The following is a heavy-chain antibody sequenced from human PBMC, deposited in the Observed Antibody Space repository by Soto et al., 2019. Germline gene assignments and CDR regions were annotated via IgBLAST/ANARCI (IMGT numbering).Heavy chain of an antibody. CDR1: GFTFSSYA. CDR3: AREGVIAVAGPPYFDY. V-gene: IGHV3-30-3*01. Sequence: GGSLRLSCAASGFTFSSYAMHWVRQAPGKGLEWVAVISYDGSNKYYADSVKGRFTISRDNSKNTLNLQMNSLRAEDTAVYYCAREGVIAVAGPPYFDYWGQGTLVTVSS. CDR2: ISYDGSNK. D-gene: IGHD6-19*01. J-gene: IGHJ4*02.